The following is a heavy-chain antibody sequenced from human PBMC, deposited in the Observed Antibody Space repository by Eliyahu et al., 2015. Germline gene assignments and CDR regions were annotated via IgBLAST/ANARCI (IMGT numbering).Heavy chain of an antibody. J-gene: IGHJ3*02. CDR2: FNAANGYT. Sequence: VRQAPGQRLEWMGWFNAANGYTKSSQKLQGRVTITRDTSASTAYMDLSSLRSEDTAVYYCAREILGYCSSTSCFDAFDIWGQGTMVTVSS. V-gene: IGHV1-3*01. CDR3: AREILGYCSSTSCFDAFDI. D-gene: IGHD2-2*01.